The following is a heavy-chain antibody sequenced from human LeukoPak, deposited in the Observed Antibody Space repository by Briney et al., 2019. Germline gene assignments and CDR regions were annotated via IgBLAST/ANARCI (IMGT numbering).Heavy chain of an antibody. CDR3: ARGGDYVWGSYFDY. V-gene: IGHV4-61*02. CDR1: GGSISSGSYY. J-gene: IGHJ4*02. CDR2: IYTSGST. Sequence: SETLSLTCTVSGGSISSGSYYWSWIRQPAGKGLEWIGRIYTSGSTNYNPSLKSRVTMSVDTSKNQFSLKLSSVTAADTAVYYCARGGDYVWGSYFDYWGQGTLVTVSS. D-gene: IGHD3-16*01.